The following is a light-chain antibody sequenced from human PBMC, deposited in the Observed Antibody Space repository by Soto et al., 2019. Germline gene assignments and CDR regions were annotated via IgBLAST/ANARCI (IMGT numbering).Light chain of an antibody. CDR1: QGITSA. CDR2: IAS. J-gene: IGKJ5*01. V-gene: IGKV1-13*02. Sequence: AIQLTQSSSSLSASVGDRVTITCRASQGITSALSWYQQKPGKAPKLLISIASSLESGVPSRFSGSGSGTDFTLTISSLQPEDFATYFCQQFNSYPITFGQGTRLEI. CDR3: QQFNSYPIT.